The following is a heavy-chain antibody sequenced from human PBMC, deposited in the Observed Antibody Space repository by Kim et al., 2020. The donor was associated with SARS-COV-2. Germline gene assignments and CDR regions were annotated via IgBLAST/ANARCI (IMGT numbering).Heavy chain of an antibody. Sequence: YAAPVKGRFTISRDDSKNTLYLQMNSLKTEDTAVYYCTTDTNVLLWFGVTSWGQGTLVTVSS. D-gene: IGHD3-10*01. CDR3: TTDTNVLLWFGVTS. V-gene: IGHV3-15*01. J-gene: IGHJ4*02.